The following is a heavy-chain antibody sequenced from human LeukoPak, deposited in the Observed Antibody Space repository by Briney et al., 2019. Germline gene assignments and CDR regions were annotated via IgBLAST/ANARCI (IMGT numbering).Heavy chain of an antibody. J-gene: IGHJ4*02. CDR2: INPSGGST. D-gene: IGHD2-15*01. V-gene: IGHV1-46*01. CDR1: GYTFTSYY. CDR3: ARGIPSSQYCSGGSCYSGLFGAVDY. Sequence: ASVKVSCKASGYTFTSYYMHWVRQAPGQGLEWMGIINPSGGSTSYAQKFQGRVTMTRDTSTSTVYMGLSSLRSEDTAVYYCARGIPSSQYCSGGSCYSGLFGAVDYWGQGTLVTVSS.